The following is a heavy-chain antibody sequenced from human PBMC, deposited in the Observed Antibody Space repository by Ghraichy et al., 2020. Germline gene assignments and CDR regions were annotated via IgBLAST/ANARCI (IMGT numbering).Heavy chain of an antibody. D-gene: IGHD2-8*02. CDR3: ARDHAGAYYYYYMDV. CDR2: IFYSGTS. Sequence: SETLSLTCTVSGVSISSDDYYWTCIRQHPGKGLEWIGYIFYSGTSYYNPSLKSRLNMLVDTSKNQFSLKLSSVTAADTAVYYCARDHAGAYYYYYMDVWGQGTTVTVSS. J-gene: IGHJ6*02. CDR1: GVSISSDDYY. V-gene: IGHV4-31*03.